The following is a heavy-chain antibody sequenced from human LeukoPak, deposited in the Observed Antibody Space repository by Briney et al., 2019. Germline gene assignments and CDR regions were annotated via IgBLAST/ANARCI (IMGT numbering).Heavy chain of an antibody. D-gene: IGHD1-26*01. J-gene: IGHJ4*02. Sequence: GGALTLSCAPSGFTFRSYDMSWVRQAPAKGLEGVAGISCGSNTFYSDSVRGRFTISRDNSKNTLYLDMTGVRAEDTAVYFCAKDGWEIRLATGNWGQGTLVTVSS. V-gene: IGHV3-23*01. CDR3: AKDGWEIRLATGN. CDR1: GFTFRSYD. CDR2: ISCGSNT.